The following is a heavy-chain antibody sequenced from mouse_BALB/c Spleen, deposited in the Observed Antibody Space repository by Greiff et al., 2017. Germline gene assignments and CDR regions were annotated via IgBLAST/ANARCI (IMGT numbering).Heavy chain of an antibody. CDR3: ASPATMITTWYFDG. CDR2: IYPGDGDT. CDR1: GYAFSSSW. V-gene: IGHV1-82*01. J-gene: IGHJ1*01. Sequence: VQLQQSGPELVKPGASVKISCKASGYAFSSSWMNWVKQRPGQGLEWIGRIYPGDGDTNYNGKFKGKATLTADKSSSTAYMQLSGRTSVDSAVYCCASPATMITTWYFDGWGAGTTVTVSS. D-gene: IGHD2-4*01.